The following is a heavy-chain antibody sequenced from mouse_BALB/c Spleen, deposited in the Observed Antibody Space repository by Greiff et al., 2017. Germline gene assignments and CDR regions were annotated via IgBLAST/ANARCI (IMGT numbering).Heavy chain of an antibody. CDR1: GFTFSSYT. D-gene: IGHD2-1*01. V-gene: IGHV5-12-2*01. CDR3: ARHGSYGTYYAMDY. J-gene: IGHJ4*01. Sequence: EVQLQESGGGLVQPGGSLKLSCAASGFTFSSYTMSWVRQTPEKRLEWVAYISNGGGSTYYPDTVKGRFTISRDNAKNTLYLQMSSLKSEDTAMYYCARHGSYGTYYAMDYWGQGTSVTVSS. CDR2: ISNGGGST.